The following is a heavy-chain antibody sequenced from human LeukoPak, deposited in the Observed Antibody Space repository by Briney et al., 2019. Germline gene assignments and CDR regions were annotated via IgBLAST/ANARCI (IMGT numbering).Heavy chain of an antibody. CDR3: ARKARDYGGNSGPFDI. CDR2: INHSGST. Sequence: PSETLSLTCAVYGGSFSGYYWSWIRQPPGKGLEWIGEINHSGSTNYNPSLKSRVTISVDTSKNQFSLKLSSVAAADTAVYYCARKARDYGGNSGPFDIWGQGTMVTVSS. CDR1: GGSFSGYY. V-gene: IGHV4-34*01. D-gene: IGHD4-23*01. J-gene: IGHJ3*02.